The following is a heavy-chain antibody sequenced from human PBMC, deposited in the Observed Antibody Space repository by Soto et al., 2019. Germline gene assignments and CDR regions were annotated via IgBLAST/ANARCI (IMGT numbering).Heavy chain of an antibody. CDR2: IYYSGST. D-gene: IGHD6-19*01. Sequence: QLQLQESGPGLVKPSETLSLTCTVSGGSISSSSYYWGWIRQPPGKGLGWIGSIYYSGSTYYNPSLKSRVTISVDTSKNQFSLKLSSVTAADTAVYYCARGGLEGWFDPWGQGTLVTVSS. CDR1: GGSISSSSYY. J-gene: IGHJ5*02. V-gene: IGHV4-39*01. CDR3: ARGGLEGWFDP.